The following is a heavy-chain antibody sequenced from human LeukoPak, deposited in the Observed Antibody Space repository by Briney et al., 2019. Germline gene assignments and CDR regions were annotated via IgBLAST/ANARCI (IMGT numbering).Heavy chain of an antibody. CDR1: GGTSSSYA. Sequence: ASVKVSCKASGGTSSSYAISWVRQAPGQGLEWMGGIIPIFGTANYAQKFQGRVTITADKSTSTAYMELSSLRSEDTAVYYCARDEDYGDVEYFQHWGQGTLVTVSS. J-gene: IGHJ1*01. D-gene: IGHD4-17*01. CDR3: ARDEDYGDVEYFQH. V-gene: IGHV1-69*06. CDR2: IIPIFGTA.